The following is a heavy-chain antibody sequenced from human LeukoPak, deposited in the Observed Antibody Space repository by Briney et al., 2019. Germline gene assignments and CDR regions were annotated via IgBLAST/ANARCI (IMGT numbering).Heavy chain of an antibody. D-gene: IGHD3-10*01. V-gene: IGHV3-21*04. CDR1: VFAFSSSS. CDR3: TKVIGGMVRGAIDAFDV. CDR2: ISGSTSYI. J-gene: IGHJ3*01. Sequence: AGGSLRLSCAASVFAFSSSSMNWVRQAPGKGLEWVSSISGSTSYIYYADSVKGRFTISRDNSKNMLYLQMTSLRAEDTAIYYCTKVIGGMVRGAIDAFDVWGLGTMATVSS.